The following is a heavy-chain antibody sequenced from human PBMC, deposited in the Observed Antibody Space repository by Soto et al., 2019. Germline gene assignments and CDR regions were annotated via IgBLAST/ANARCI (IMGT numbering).Heavy chain of an antibody. CDR2: IAHDGSER. D-gene: IGHD4-4*01. CDR1: GFTFSSYW. V-gene: IGHV3-7*04. Sequence: GGSLRLSCAASGFTFSSYWMSWVRQAPGKDLEWVANIAHDGSERYYVDSVKGRFTISRDNAKNSLYLQVNSLRAEDTAVYYCAREDHSTYNYWGQGTLVTVSS. CDR3: AREDHSTYNY. J-gene: IGHJ4*02.